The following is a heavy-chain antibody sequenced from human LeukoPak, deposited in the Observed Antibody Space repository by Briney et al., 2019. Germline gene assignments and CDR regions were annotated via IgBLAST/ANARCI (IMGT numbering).Heavy chain of an antibody. J-gene: IGHJ4*02. Sequence: GGSLRLSCAASGFTFSSYGMSWVRQAPGKGLEWVSAISGSGGSTYYADSVKGRFTISRDNSKNTLYLQMNSLRAEDTAVYYCASQGVGATKRGDYWGQGTLVTVSS. CDR3: ASQGVGATKRGDY. V-gene: IGHV3-23*01. CDR2: ISGSGGST. D-gene: IGHD1-26*01. CDR1: GFTFSSYG.